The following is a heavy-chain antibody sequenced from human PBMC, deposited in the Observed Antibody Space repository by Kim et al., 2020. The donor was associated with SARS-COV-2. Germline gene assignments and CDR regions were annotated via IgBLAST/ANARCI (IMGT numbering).Heavy chain of an antibody. CDR2: INHSGST. CDR1: GGSFSGYY. V-gene: IGHV4-34*01. J-gene: IGHJ5*02. CDR3: ASRAIVVVVAATEGLVSWFDP. Sequence: SETLSLTCAVYGGSFSGYYWSWIRQPPGKGLEWIGEINHSGSTNYNPSLKSRVTISVDTSKNQFSLKLSSVTAADTAVYYCASRAIVVVVAATEGLVSWFDPWGQRTLVTVSS. D-gene: IGHD2-15*01.